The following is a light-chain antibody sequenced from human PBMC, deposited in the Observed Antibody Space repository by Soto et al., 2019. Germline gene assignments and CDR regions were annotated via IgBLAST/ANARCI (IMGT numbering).Light chain of an antibody. CDR3: CSHAGSYTAVL. J-gene: IGLJ2*01. CDR1: SSDVGGHNF. Sequence: QSALTQPRSVSGSPGQSVTISCTGTSSDVGGHNFVSWYQQHPGKAPKFIIYDVSQRPSGVPDRFSGSKSGNTASLTISGLQAEDEADYYCCSHAGSYTAVLFGGGTKLTVL. CDR2: DVS. V-gene: IGLV2-11*01.